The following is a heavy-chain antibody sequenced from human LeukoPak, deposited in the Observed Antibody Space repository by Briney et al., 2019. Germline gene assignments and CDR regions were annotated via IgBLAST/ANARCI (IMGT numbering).Heavy chain of an antibody. V-gene: IGHV3-21*01. Sequence: GGSLRLSCTASGFSFSSPGMNWARQAPGKGLEGVSSINGESTFKVYADSVKGRFTISRDNAKNSLYLQMDSLRAEDTAVYYCAKYQTGTWTSYDSSDIWGQGTLVTVSS. J-gene: IGHJ3*02. CDR3: AKYQTGTWTSYDSSDI. CDR1: GFSFSSPG. CDR2: INGESTFK. D-gene: IGHD1-7*01.